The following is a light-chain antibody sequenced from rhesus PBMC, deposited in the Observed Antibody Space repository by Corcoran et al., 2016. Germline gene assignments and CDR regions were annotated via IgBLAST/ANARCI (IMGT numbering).Light chain of an antibody. CDR1: SSDIGGYTS. V-gene: IGLV2-32*02. Sequence: QAALTQPRSVSGSPGQSVTISCTGTSSDIGGYTSVSWYQQHPDTAPKLTIYEDNKRPSGVSDRFSGSKSGNTASLTISGLQAEDEADYYCSSFAGSNTYICGAGTRLTVL. J-gene: IGLJ1*01. CDR2: EDN. CDR3: SSFAGSNTYI.